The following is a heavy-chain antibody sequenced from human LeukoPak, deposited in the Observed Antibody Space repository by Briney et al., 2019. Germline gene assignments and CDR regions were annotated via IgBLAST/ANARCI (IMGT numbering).Heavy chain of an antibody. D-gene: IGHD3-22*01. CDR1: GFTFSNAW. V-gene: IGHV3-15*01. Sequence: GGSLRLSCAASGFTFSNAWMSWVRQAPGKGLEWVGRIKSKTDGGTTDYAAPVKGRFTISRDDSKNTLYLQMNSLKTEDTAVYYCTTKIVVVRGLSMGGMDVWGQGTTVTVSS. J-gene: IGHJ6*02. CDR3: TTKIVVVRGLSMGGMDV. CDR2: IKSKTDGGTT.